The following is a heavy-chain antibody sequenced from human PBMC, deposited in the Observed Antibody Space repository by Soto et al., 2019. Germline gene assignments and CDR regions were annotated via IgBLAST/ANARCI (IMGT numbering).Heavy chain of an antibody. CDR3: AKGGDCSSTSCYPPFDP. V-gene: IGHV3-30*04. Sequence: GGSLRLSCADSGFTFSSYAMHWVRQAPGKGLEWVAIISYDGTIKYYADSVKGRFTISRDNSKNTLYLQMNSLRAEDTAVYYCAKGGDCSSTSCYPPFDPWGQGTLVTVSS. CDR1: GFTFSSYA. CDR2: ISYDGTIK. D-gene: IGHD2-2*01. J-gene: IGHJ5*02.